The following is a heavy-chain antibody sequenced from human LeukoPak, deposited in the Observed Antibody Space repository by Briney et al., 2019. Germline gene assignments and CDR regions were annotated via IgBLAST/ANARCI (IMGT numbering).Heavy chain of an antibody. D-gene: IGHD3-22*01. J-gene: IGHJ4*02. CDR2: ITGSGGTS. CDR3: AIDYDSSGSYFDY. V-gene: IGHV3-23*01. CDR1: GFTFSNYP. Sequence: PGGSLRLSCVVSGFTFSNYPMNWVRQAPGKGLEWVSLITGSGGTSHYADSVKGRFTISRDNSKNTLYLQMNSLRAEDTAVYYCAIDYDSSGSYFDYWGQGTLVTVSS.